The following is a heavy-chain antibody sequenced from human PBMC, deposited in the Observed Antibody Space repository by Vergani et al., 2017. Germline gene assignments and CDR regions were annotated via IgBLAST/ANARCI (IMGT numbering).Heavy chain of an antibody. J-gene: IGHJ6*03. D-gene: IGHD5-18*01. CDR1: GYTFTSYD. CDR3: ASIGYSDGPYYYYYYMDV. V-gene: IGHV1-8*01. CDR2: MNPNSGNT. Sequence: QVQLVQSGAEVKTPGASVKVSCKVSGYTFTSYDINWVRQSTGQGLGWMGWMNPNSGNTGYAQNFQGRVTMTRNTSIRTAYMDLRSLRSEDTAVYYCASIGYSDGPYYYYYYMDVWGKGTTVTVSS.